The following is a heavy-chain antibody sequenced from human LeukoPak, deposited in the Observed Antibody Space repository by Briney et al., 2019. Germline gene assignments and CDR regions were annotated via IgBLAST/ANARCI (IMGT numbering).Heavy chain of an antibody. CDR1: GFTFSSYS. V-gene: IGHV3-21*01. D-gene: IGHD5-18*01. CDR3: ARDRRLRDFDY. J-gene: IGHJ4*02. Sequence: GGSLRLSCAASGFTFSSYSMNWVRQAPGKGLEWASSISSSSSYIYYADSVKGRFTISRDNAKNSLYLQMNSLRAEDTAVYYCARDRRLRDFDYWGQGTLVTVSS. CDR2: ISSSSSYI.